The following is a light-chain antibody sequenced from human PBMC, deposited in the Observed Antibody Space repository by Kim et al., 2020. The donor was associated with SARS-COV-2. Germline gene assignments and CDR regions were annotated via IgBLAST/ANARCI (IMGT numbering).Light chain of an antibody. CDR3: YSAPDINVL. CDR2: KDS. V-gene: IGLV3-27*01. J-gene: IGLJ2*01. Sequence: SYELTQPSSVSVSPGQTARITCSGDVLAKKYARWFQQKPGQAPALVIYKDSERPSGIPERFSGSRSGTTATLTISGAQVEDEAYYYCYSAPDINVLFGGGTQLTVL. CDR1: VLAKKY.